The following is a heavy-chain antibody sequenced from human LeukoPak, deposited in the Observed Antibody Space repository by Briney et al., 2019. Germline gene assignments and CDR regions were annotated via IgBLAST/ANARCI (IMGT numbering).Heavy chain of an antibody. D-gene: IGHD2-15*01. CDR3: ARVLRYCSGGNCYSGGLGYMDV. CDR2: IRRGGSTK. V-gene: IGHV3-48*03. CDR1: GFTFSSYE. J-gene: IGHJ6*03. Sequence: GGSLRLSCAASGFTFSSYEMKSVRQAPGKGLGWVSSIRRGGSTKSYADSVKGRFTISRDNAKNSLFLQINSLRAEDTAVYYCARVLRYCSGGNCYSGGLGYMDVWGKGTTVTISS.